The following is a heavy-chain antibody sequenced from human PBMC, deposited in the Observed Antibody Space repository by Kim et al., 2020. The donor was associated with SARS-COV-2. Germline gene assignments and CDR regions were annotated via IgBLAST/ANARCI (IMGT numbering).Heavy chain of an antibody. Sequence: SGPTLVNPTQTLTLTCTFSGFSLRTSGVGVGWIRQPPGKALEWLALVYWDDDKRYSPSLKSRLTITKDTSKNQVVLRMTNMDPVDTGPYYWVRLMRDSAYQQYFDYWGQGALVTVSS. J-gene: IGHJ4*02. CDR2: VYWDDDK. CDR1: GFSLRTSGVG. CDR3: VRLMRDSAYQQYFDY. V-gene: IGHV2-5*04. D-gene: IGHD5-12*01.